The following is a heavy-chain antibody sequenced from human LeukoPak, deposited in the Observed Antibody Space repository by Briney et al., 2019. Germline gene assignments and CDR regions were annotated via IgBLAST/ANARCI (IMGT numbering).Heavy chain of an antibody. Sequence: SKTLSLTCTVAGGSISSDCRSWIRQSPGKELEWIGYIYYSGSTNYNPSLKSRVTISVDTSKNQLSLKLRSVTAADTAVYYCAREDPQTTVPEGMDVWGQGTTVTVSS. V-gene: IGHV4-59*01. D-gene: IGHD4-17*01. J-gene: IGHJ6*02. CDR1: GGSISSDC. CDR3: AREDPQTTVPEGMDV. CDR2: IYYSGST.